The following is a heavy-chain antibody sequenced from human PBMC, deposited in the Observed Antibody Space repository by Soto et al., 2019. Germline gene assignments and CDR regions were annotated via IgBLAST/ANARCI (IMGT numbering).Heavy chain of an antibody. CDR1: GGTFSSYA. J-gene: IGHJ6*02. Sequence: QVQLVQSGAEVKKPGSSVKVSCKASGGTFSSYAISCVLQAPGQGLEWMGGIIRIFGTADYAQKFQGRGTITADESTSTADMELSSLRSEETAVYYCSTPAAGYDYYGMDVWGQGTTVTVSS. V-gene: IGHV1-69*12. CDR2: IIRIFGTA. CDR3: STPAAGYDYYGMDV.